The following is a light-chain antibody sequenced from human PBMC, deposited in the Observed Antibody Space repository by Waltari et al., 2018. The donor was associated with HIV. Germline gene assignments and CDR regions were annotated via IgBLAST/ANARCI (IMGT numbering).Light chain of an antibody. CDR1: QNVLTN. CDR3: QQYNNWPLA. Sequence: IVMTQSPATLSVSPGERATLSCRASQNVLTNLAWYQQKPGQSPRLLIHGSSTSATGIPARFSGSGSGTEFTLTISSLQSEDFAVYYCQQYNNWPLAFGQGTKVEI. CDR2: GSS. J-gene: IGKJ1*01. V-gene: IGKV3-15*01.